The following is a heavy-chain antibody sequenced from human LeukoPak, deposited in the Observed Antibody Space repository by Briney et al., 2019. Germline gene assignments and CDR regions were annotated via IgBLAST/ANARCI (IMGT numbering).Heavy chain of an antibody. V-gene: IGHV4-34*01. CDR2: INHSGST. CDR3: ARGRWELPVDY. J-gene: IGHJ4*02. CDR1: GGSFSGYY. Sequence: SETLSHTCAVYGGSFSGYYWSWIRQPPGKGLEWIGEINHSGSTNYNPSLKSRVTISVDTSKNQFSLKLSSVTAADTAVYYCARGRWELPVDYWGQGTLVTVSS. D-gene: IGHD1-26*01.